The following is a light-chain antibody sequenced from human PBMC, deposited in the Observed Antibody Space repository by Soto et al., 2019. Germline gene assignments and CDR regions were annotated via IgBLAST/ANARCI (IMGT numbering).Light chain of an antibody. CDR3: QVWDSRSDRVV. J-gene: IGLJ2*01. V-gene: IGLV3-21*04. CDR2: YDS. CDR1: NIGSKS. Sequence: SSELTQPTSVSVAPGKTARITCGGNNIGSKSVHWYQQKPGQAPVLVIYYDSDRPSGIPERFSGSNSGNTANLTISRVEAGDEADYYCQVWDSRSDRVVFGGGTKLTVL.